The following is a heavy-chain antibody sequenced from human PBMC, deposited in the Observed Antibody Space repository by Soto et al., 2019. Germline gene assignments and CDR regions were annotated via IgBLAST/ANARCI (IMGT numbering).Heavy chain of an antibody. V-gene: IGHV1-18*01. CDR2: INVYNGNT. D-gene: IGHD3-10*01. CDR3: ARGVGSGSYYNQYNWFDP. Sequence: QVQLVQSGGEVKKPGASVKVSCKASGYTFTNYGISWVRQAPGQGLEWMGWINVYNGNTKYAQKVQGRVTMTTDTCTSTAYMDLRSLRSDDPAVYYCARGVGSGSYYNQYNWFDPWGQGTLVTVSS. CDR1: GYTFTNYG. J-gene: IGHJ5*02.